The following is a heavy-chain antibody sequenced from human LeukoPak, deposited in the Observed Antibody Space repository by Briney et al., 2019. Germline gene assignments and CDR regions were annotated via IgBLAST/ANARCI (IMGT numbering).Heavy chain of an antibody. CDR3: AKRGVVIRVILVGFHKEAYYFDS. J-gene: IGHJ4*02. V-gene: IGHV3-23*01. CDR1: GITLSNYG. CDR2: ISDSGGGT. D-gene: IGHD3-22*01. Sequence: GGSLRLSCAVSGITLSNYGMSWVRQAPGKGLEWVAGISDSGGGTNYADSVKGRFTISRDNPKNTLSLQMNSLRAEDTAVYFCAKRGVVIRVILVGFHKEAYYFDSWGQGALVTVSS.